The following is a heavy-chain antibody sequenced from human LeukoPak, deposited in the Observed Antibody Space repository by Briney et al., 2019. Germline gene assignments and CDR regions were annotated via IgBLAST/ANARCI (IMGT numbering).Heavy chain of an antibody. CDR2: INPNSGGT. V-gene: IGHV1-2*02. D-gene: IGHD3-10*01. CDR3: ARDYYGGHNLYNFDL. J-gene: IGHJ4*02. CDR1: GYTFTDYY. Sequence: ASMKVSCKASGYTFTDYYIHWVRQATEQGLEWMGWINPNSGGTNYAQKFQGRVTMTRDTSISTAYMELNSLRSDDTAVYYCARDYYGGHNLYNFDLWGQGTRVIVSS.